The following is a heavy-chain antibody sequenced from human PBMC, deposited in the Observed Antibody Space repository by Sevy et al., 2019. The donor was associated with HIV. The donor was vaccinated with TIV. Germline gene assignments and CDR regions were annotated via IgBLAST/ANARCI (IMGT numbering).Heavy chain of an antibody. CDR2: INYAGST. CDR1: GGSLSGYY. J-gene: IGHJ4*02. Sequence: SETLSLTCDVKGGSLSGYYWIWIRQTPGKGLEWIGEINYAGSTSYNPSLKSRVTISRDTSKNQFSLMLTSVTAADAAVYYCARDGVDCRGDTCYYRVFDFWGQGTLVTVSS. CDR3: ARDGVDCRGDTCYYRVFDF. D-gene: IGHD2-15*01. V-gene: IGHV4-34*01.